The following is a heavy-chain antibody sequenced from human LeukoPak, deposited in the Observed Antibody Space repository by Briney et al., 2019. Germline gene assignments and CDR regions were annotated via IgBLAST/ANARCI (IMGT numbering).Heavy chain of an antibody. CDR1: GFTFSSYA. CDR2: ISGSGGST. J-gene: IGHJ4*02. CDR3: AKTRGRAHYYDSSGYRSGDY. V-gene: IGHV3-23*01. D-gene: IGHD3-22*01. Sequence: GGSLRLSCAASGFTFSSYAMSWVRQAPGKGLEWVSAISGSGGSTYYADSVKGRFTISRDNSKNTLYLQMNSLRAEDTAVYYCAKTRGRAHYYDSSGYRSGDYWGQGTLVTVSS.